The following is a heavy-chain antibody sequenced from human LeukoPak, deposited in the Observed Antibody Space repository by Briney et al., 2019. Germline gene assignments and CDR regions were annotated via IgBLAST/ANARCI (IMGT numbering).Heavy chain of an antibody. CDR3: ARRGTYGKYQLLHFDY. CDR1: GFTFSSYA. D-gene: IGHD2-2*01. J-gene: IGHJ4*02. Sequence: GRSLRLSCAASGFTFSSYAMHWVRQAPGKGLEWVAVISYDGSNKYYADSVKGRFTISRDNSKNTLYLQMNSLRAEDTAVYYCARRGTYGKYQLLHFDYWGQGTLVTVSS. CDR2: ISYDGSNK. V-gene: IGHV3-30-3*01.